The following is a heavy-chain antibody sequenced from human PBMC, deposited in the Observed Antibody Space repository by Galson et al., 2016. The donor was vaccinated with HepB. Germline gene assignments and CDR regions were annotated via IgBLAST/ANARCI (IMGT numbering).Heavy chain of an antibody. Sequence: SLRLSCAASGFTFSDYGMHWVRQAPGKGLEWVAVIWYDGSHEYYADSVKGRFTVSRDNSKSTLCLQMNSLRVEDTAVYYCAREEVGATTRYFDYWGQGTLVTVSS. D-gene: IGHD1-26*01. CDR2: IWYDGSHE. CDR3: AREEVGATTRYFDY. V-gene: IGHV3-33*01. J-gene: IGHJ4*02. CDR1: GFTFSDYG.